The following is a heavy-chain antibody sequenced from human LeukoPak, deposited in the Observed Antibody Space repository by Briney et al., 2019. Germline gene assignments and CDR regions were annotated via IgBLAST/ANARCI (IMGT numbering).Heavy chain of an antibody. CDR3: AKGSGITCYSGLHN. Sequence: PGGSLRHSCAASGFTFSSYALSWVRQAPGKGLEWVSVISGTGDTTYYADSVRGRFTISRDNSKSTLYLQMNSLRAEDTAVYFCAKGSGITCYSGLHNWGQGTLVTVSS. V-gene: IGHV3-23*01. J-gene: IGHJ4*02. CDR1: GFTFSSYA. D-gene: IGHD2-2*02. CDR2: ISGTGDTT.